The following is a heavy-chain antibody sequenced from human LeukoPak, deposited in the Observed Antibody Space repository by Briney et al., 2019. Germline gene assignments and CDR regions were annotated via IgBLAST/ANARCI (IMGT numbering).Heavy chain of an antibody. V-gene: IGHV3-7*01. CDR3: AREDGYCSGGNCYSYFDS. D-gene: IGHD2-15*01. J-gene: IGHJ4*02. CDR2: IKKTGSET. CDR1: GFIFTGYF. Sequence: GGSPRLSCAASGFIFTGYFMSWVRQAPGKGLEWVAYIKKTGSETYYVDSVKGRFTITRDNTRNSLFLQMYSLRAEDTAVYFCAREDGYCSGGNCYSYFDSWGQGTLVTVSS.